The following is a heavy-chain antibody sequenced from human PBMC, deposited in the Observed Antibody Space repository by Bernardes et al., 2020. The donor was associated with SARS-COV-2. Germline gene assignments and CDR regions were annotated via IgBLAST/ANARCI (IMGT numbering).Heavy chain of an antibody. CDR3: AKDGVGYDFWSGYYYNYFDY. Sequence: GGSLRLSCAASGFTFSSYWMHWVRQAPGRGLMWVSHINNDGSSTSYADSVKGRFTISRDNARNTLYLQMNSLRVEDTAVYYCAKDGVGYDFWSGYYYNYFDYWGQGTLVTVSS. CDR1: GFTFSSYW. V-gene: IGHV3-74*01. CDR2: INNDGSST. D-gene: IGHD3-3*01. J-gene: IGHJ4*02.